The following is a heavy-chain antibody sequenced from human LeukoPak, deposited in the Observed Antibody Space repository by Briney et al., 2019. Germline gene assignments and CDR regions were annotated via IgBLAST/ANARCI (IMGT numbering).Heavy chain of an antibody. Sequence: GGSLRLSCAASGFTFSCCWMSWVRQAPGKGLEWVANIKQDGSEKYYVDSVEGRFTISRDNAKNSLYLQMNSLRAEDTAVYYCAKYSDYDLNYWGQGTLATVSS. CDR3: AKYSDYDLNY. D-gene: IGHD5-12*01. J-gene: IGHJ4*02. CDR2: IKQDGSEK. CDR1: GFTFSCCW. V-gene: IGHV3-7*03.